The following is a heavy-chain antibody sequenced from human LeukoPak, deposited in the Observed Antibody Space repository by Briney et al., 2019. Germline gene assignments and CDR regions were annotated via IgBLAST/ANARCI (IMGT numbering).Heavy chain of an antibody. CDR2: IYYSGNT. D-gene: IGHD3-22*01. Sequence: SQTLSLTCTVSGGSISSGGYYWSWIRQHPGKGLEWIGYIYYSGNTYYNPSLKSRVTISVDTSKNQFSLKLSSVTAADTAVYYCARVLGGARSSGYSILHFDYWGQGTLVTVSS. CDR1: GGSISSGGYY. J-gene: IGHJ4*02. V-gene: IGHV4-31*03. CDR3: ARVLGGARSSGYSILHFDY.